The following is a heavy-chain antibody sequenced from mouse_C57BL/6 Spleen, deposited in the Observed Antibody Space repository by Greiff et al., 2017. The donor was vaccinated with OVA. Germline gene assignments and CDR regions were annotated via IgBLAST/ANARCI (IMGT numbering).Heavy chain of an antibody. CDR1: GYAFSSSW. J-gene: IGHJ3*01. D-gene: IGHD4-1*01. CDR3: ARERELGFAY. Sequence: VQLQQSGPELVKPGASVKISCKASGYAFSSSWMNWVKQRPGKGLEWIGRIYPGDGDTNYNGKFKGKATLTADKSSSTAYMQLSSLTSEDSAVYFWARERELGFAYWGQGTLVTVSA. V-gene: IGHV1-82*01. CDR2: IYPGDGDT.